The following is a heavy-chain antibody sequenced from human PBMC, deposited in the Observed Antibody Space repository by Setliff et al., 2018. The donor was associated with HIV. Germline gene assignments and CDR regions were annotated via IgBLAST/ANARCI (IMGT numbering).Heavy chain of an antibody. CDR1: GGTSSTYA. D-gene: IGHD3-10*01. CDR2: SIPVLDIT. CDR3: AGPRGDEAFDV. J-gene: IGHJ3*01. V-gene: IGHV1-69*10. Sequence: SVKVSCKASGGTSSTYAINWVRQAPGQGLEWMGQSIPVLDITSYAQKFQGTVTINADKSTNTMYLELRSLRPEDTAMYYCAGPRGDEAFDVWGQGTMVTVSS.